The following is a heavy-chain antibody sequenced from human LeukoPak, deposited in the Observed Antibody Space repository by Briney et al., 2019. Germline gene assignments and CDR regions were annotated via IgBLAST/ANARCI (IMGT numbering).Heavy chain of an antibody. CDR3: AKEFLPYSSGWYYFDY. D-gene: IGHD6-19*01. CDR1: GFTFSSYG. CDR2: ISYDGSNK. Sequence: PGGSLRLSCAASGFTFSSYGMHWVRQAPGKGLEWVAVISYDGSNKYYADSVKGRFTISRDNSKNTLYLQMNSLRAEDTAVYYCAKEFLPYSSGWYYFDYWGQGTLVTVSS. V-gene: IGHV3-30*18. J-gene: IGHJ4*02.